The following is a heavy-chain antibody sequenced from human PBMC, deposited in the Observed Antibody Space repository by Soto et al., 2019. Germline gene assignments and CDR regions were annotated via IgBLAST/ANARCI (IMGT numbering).Heavy chain of an antibody. V-gene: IGHV3-7*01. J-gene: IGHJ5*01. Sequence: EVQLVESGGGLVQPGGSLRLSCADSGFILRNYWMSWVRQAPGMGLQWVASIKEDGSEKYYVDPVKGRFTISSENAKTSLHLQIISLRVRNRAVYYCARFQSLDSWGQGILVSGSS. CDR2: IKEDGSEK. CDR1: GFILRNYW. CDR3: ARFQSLDS.